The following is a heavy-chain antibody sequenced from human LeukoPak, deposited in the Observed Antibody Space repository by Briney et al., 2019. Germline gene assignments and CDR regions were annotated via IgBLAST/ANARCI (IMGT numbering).Heavy chain of an antibody. D-gene: IGHD6-13*01. CDR2: INHSGST. CDR1: GGSFSGYY. J-gene: IGHJ6*03. V-gene: IGHV4-34*01. Sequence: PSETLSLICAVYGGSFSGYYWSWIRQPPGKGLEWIGEINHSGSTNYNPSLKSRVTISVDTSKNQFSLKLSSVTAADTAVYYCARSAAQRGGYYYYMDVWGKGTTVTVSS. CDR3: ARSAAQRGGYYYYMDV.